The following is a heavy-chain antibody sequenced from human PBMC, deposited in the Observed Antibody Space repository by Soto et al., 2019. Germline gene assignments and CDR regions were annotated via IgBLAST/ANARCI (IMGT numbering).Heavy chain of an antibody. CDR2: IYSDDST. V-gene: IGHV3-66*01. Sequence: EVQLVESGGGLVQPGGSLRLSCAVSGFTVSSNYMTWVRQAPGKGLEWVSIIYSDDSTYYADSVKGRFTISRDSFKNKLWLQMNSLRTDDTAVYYCAREGCSGGSCLFDHWGQGTLVTVSS. CDR3: AREGCSGGSCLFDH. J-gene: IGHJ4*02. CDR1: GFTVSSNY. D-gene: IGHD2-15*01.